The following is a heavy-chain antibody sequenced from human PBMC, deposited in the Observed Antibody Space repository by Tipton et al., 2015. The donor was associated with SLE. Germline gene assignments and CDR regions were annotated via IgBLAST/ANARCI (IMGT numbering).Heavy chain of an antibody. CDR3: ARVNNFYGSGSFDY. CDR1: GFIFSSYE. CDR2: ISYDVSNT. D-gene: IGHD3-10*01. J-gene: IGHJ4*02. V-gene: IGHV3-30*04. Sequence: SLRLSCAASGFIFSSYEMHWVRQAPGKGLEWVTAISYDVSNTYYADSVKGRFTISRDNSKNTLFLQMNSLRPEDTAVYYCARVNNFYGSGSFDYWGRGALVSVSS.